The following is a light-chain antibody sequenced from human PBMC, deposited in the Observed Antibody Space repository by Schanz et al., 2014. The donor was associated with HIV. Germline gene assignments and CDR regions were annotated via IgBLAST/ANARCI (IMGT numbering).Light chain of an antibody. CDR3: QQYNNWPPWT. V-gene: IGKV3-20*01. J-gene: IGKJ1*01. CDR1: QTITSNF. CDR2: GAS. Sequence: EIVLTQSPGTLSLFPGERAALSCRASQTITSNFLAWYQQRPGQAPRLLIYGASSRATGIPDRFSGSESGTDFTLTISRLEPEDFAVYYCQQYNNWPPWTFGQGTKVEIK.